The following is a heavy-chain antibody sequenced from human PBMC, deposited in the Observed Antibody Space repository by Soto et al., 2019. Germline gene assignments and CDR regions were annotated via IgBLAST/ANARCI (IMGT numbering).Heavy chain of an antibody. V-gene: IGHV1-2*04. CDR2: INPNSGGT. Sequence: ASVKVSCKASGYTFTGYYMHWVRQAPGQGLEWMGWINPNSGGTNYAQKFQGWVTMTRDTSISTAYMELSRLRSDDTAVYYCARGNRPTTLELVVWGQGTLVTVAS. J-gene: IGHJ4*02. CDR3: ARGNRPTTLELVV. D-gene: IGHD4-17*01. CDR1: GYTFTGYY.